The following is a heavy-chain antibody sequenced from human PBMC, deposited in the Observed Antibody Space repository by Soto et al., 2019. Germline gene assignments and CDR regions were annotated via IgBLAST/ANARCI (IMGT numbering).Heavy chain of an antibody. Sequence: PSETLCLTYTVAGGSIRSYYCSWIRQPPGKGLEWIGYIYYSGSTNYNPSLKSRVTISVDTSKNQFSLKLSSVTAADTAVYYCASIHIAAAGLPYYYYYYMDVWGQGTTVTVSS. CDR2: IYYSGST. V-gene: IGHV4-59*01. J-gene: IGHJ6*03. CDR3: ASIHIAAAGLPYYYYYYMDV. D-gene: IGHD6-13*01. CDR1: GGSIRSYY.